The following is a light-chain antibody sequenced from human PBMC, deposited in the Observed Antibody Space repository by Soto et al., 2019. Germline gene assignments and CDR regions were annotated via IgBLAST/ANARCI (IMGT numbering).Light chain of an antibody. CDR3: QQYGDTGWT. V-gene: IGKV3-20*01. CDR2: GAS. CDR1: QSVNNNY. Sequence: EVVLTQSPGTLSLSPGERATLSCRASQSVNNNYVAWYQLKPGQAPRLLIYGASTRATGIPDRFSGSGSGTDFTLSISRLEPGDFALYYCQQYGDTGWTFGRGTKLEIK. J-gene: IGKJ1*01.